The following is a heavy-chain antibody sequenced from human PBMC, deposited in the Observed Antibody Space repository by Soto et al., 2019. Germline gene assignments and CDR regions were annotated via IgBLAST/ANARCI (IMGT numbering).Heavy chain of an antibody. Sequence: QVQLVESGGGVVQPGRSLRLSCAASGFTFSSYGMHWVRQAPGKGLEGVAVISYDGSNKYYADSVKGRFTISRDNSKNTLYLQMNSLRAEDTAVYYCAKASSWTDYFDYWGQGTLVTVSS. V-gene: IGHV3-30*18. CDR3: AKASSWTDYFDY. D-gene: IGHD6-13*01. CDR1: GFTFSSYG. J-gene: IGHJ4*02. CDR2: ISYDGSNK.